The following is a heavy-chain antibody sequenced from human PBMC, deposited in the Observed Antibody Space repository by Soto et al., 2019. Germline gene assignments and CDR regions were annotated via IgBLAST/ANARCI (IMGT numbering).Heavy chain of an antibody. CDR3: ARSIVVVGYYYYGMDV. CDR1: GYTFTGYY. V-gene: IGHV1-2*04. CDR2: INPNSGGT. D-gene: IGHD2-2*01. J-gene: IGHJ6*02. Sequence: ASVKVSCKASGYTFTGYYMHWGRQAPGQGLEWMGWINPNSGGTNYAQKFQGWVTMTRDTSISTAYMELSRLRSDDTAVYYCARSIVVVGYYYYGMDVWGQGTTVTVSS.